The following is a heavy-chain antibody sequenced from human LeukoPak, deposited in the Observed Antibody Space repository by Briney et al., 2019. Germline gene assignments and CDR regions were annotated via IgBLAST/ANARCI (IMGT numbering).Heavy chain of an antibody. CDR3: AREVVRGVMWDY. V-gene: IGHV4-30-4*01. CDR2: IYYSGST. CDR1: GGSISSGDYY. Sequence: PSETLSLTCTVSGGSISSGDYYWSWIRQPPGKGLEWIGYIYYSGSTYYNPSLKSRVTISVDTSKNQFSLKLSSVTAADTAVYYCAREVVRGVMWDYWGQGTLVTVSS. J-gene: IGHJ4*02. D-gene: IGHD3-10*01.